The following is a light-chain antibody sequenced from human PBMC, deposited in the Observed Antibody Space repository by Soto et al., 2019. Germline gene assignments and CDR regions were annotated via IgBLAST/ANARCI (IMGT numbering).Light chain of an antibody. J-gene: IGLJ2*01. Sequence: QSVLTQPPSVSEAPRQRVTISCSGSSSNIGNNAVNWYQQLPGKAPKLLIYYDDLLFSGVSDRFSGSKSGTSASLAISGLQSEDEADYYCATWDDRLNGVVFGGGTKLTVL. CDR3: ATWDDRLNGVV. CDR2: YDD. V-gene: IGLV1-36*01. CDR1: SSNIGNNA.